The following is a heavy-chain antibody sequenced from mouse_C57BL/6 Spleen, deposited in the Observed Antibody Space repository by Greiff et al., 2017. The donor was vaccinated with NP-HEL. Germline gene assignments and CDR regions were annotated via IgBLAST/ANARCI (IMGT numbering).Heavy chain of an antibody. V-gene: IGHV1-81*01. CDR1: GYTFTSYG. D-gene: IGHD2-12*01. CDR3: ARGPSLYRDY. CDR2: IYPRSGNT. Sequence: VQLVESGAELARPGASVKLSCKASGYTFTSYGISWVKQRTGQGLEWIGEIYPRSGNTYYNEKFKGKATLTADKSSSTAYMELRSLTSEDSAVYFCARGPSLYRDYWGQGTTLTVSS. J-gene: IGHJ2*01.